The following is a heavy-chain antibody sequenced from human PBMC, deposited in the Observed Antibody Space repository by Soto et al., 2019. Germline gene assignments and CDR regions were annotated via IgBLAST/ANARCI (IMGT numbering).Heavy chain of an antibody. V-gene: IGHV1-69*06. J-gene: IGHJ4*02. CDR1: GGSVNDYA. CDR2: IIPLFGTS. CDR3: ARLPLRITVFGKVLGYSDS. D-gene: IGHD3-3*01. Sequence: QVQLVQSGAEVKTPGSSVTVSCTPSGGSVNDYAFSWVRQAPGQGLEWLGGIIPLFGTSDYSQSFRDRATITAVKSTSTVFLELRSLTSQDTAVYYCARLPLRITVFGKVLGYSDSWGQGSLITVSS.